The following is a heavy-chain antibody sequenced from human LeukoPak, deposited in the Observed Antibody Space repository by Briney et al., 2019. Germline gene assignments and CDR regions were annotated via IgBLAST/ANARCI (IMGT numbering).Heavy chain of an antibody. Sequence: ASVKVSCKASGGTFSSYAISWVRQAPGQGLEWMGGIIPIFGTANYAQKFQGRVTITTDESTSTAYMELSSLRSEDTAVYYCARARGDYYDSSGYGYWGQGTLVTVSS. D-gene: IGHD3-22*01. CDR3: ARARGDYYDSSGYGY. V-gene: IGHV1-69*05. CDR2: IIPIFGTA. J-gene: IGHJ4*02. CDR1: GGTFSSYA.